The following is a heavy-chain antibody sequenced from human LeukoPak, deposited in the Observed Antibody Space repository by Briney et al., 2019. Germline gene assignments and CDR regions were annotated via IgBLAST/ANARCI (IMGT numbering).Heavy chain of an antibody. CDR3: ARADGSSGWYRDNWFDP. Sequence: GASVKVSCKASGYSFTGYYMHWVRQAPRQGLEWMGWIYPNTGGTTYAQNFQGRVTMTRDTSITTAYLELSRLRPDDTAVYYCARADGSSGWYRDNWFDPWGQGTLVTVSS. CDR2: IYPNTGGT. V-gene: IGHV1-2*02. J-gene: IGHJ5*02. CDR1: GYSFTGYY. D-gene: IGHD6-19*01.